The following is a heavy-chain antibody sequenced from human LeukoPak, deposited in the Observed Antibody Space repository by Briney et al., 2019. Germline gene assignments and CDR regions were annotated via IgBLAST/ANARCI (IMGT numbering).Heavy chain of an antibody. CDR1: GFTVSSNY. CDR2: IYSGGST. V-gene: IGHV3-53*01. CDR3: AKDRGSIAVAGIDY. J-gene: IGHJ4*02. Sequence: AGGSLRLSCAASGFTVSSNYMSWVRQAPGKGLEWVSVIYSGGSTYYADPVKGRFTISRDNSKNTLYLQMNSLRAEDTAVYYCAKDRGSIAVAGIDYWGQGTLVTVSS. D-gene: IGHD6-19*01.